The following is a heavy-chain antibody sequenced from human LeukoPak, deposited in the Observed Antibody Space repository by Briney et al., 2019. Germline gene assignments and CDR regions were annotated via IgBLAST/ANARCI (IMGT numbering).Heavy chain of an antibody. D-gene: IGHD6-13*01. CDR3: ARVSSWYHYFDS. Sequence: KPSETLSLTCTVSGGSISSSYYYWGWIRQPPGKGLECIGSIYYNGNTYYNPSLKSRVTISVDTSKNQFSLKLSSVTAADTAVYYCARVSSWYHYFDSWGQGTLVTVSS. CDR1: GGSISSSYYY. CDR2: IYYNGNT. V-gene: IGHV4-39*07. J-gene: IGHJ4*02.